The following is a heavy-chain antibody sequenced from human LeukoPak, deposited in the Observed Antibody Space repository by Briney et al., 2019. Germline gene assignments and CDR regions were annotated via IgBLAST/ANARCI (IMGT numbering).Heavy chain of an antibody. V-gene: IGHV4-59*01. J-gene: IGHJ3*02. Sequence: KSSETLSLTCTVSGGSISSYYWSWIRQPPGKGLEWIGYIYYSGSTNYNPSLKSRVTISVDTSKNQFSLKLSSVTAADTAVYYCARYSGYPIDAFDIWGQGTMVTVSS. CDR3: ARYSGYPIDAFDI. CDR2: IYYSGST. D-gene: IGHD5-12*01. CDR1: GGSISSYY.